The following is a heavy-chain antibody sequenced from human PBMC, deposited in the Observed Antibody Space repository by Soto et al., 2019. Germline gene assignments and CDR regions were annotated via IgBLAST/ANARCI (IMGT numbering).Heavy chain of an antibody. V-gene: IGHV3-43*01. CDR3: KAVYTDSSAPVDQTSYLGY. CDR1: GFTFDDFT. CDR2: ISWDGTIT. Sequence: EVHLVESGGAGVQPGGSLRLSCAASGFTFDDFTMHWVRQVPGKALEWVSLISWDGTITHYADSVAGRFTISRDNGENSLSLHMNNLRTEDSALYFCKAVYTDSSAPVDQTSYLGYWGQGTLVSVSS. J-gene: IGHJ4*02. D-gene: IGHD6-6*01.